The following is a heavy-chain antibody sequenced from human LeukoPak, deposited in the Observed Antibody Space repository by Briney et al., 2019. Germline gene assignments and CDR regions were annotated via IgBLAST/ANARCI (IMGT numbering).Heavy chain of an antibody. Sequence: SETLSLTCTVSGGSITGSSYYWGWIRQPPGKGLEWIGCMFYSGSTYYNPSLKSRVTTSVDTSKNQFSLRMSSVAAADTAVYFCARHVGYCSGGSCYWGYWGQGTLVTVSS. CDR1: GGSITGSSYY. J-gene: IGHJ4*02. V-gene: IGHV4-39*01. D-gene: IGHD2-15*01. CDR2: MFYSGST. CDR3: ARHVGYCSGGSCYWGY.